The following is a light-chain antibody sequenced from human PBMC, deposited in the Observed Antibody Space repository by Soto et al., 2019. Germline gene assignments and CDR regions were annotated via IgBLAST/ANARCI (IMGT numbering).Light chain of an antibody. CDR1: SSGVGGYNY. V-gene: IGLV2-8*01. Sequence: QSVLTQPPSASGSPGQSVTISCTGTSSGVGGYNYVSWYQQHPGKAPKLMIYEVSKRPSGVPDRFSGSKSGNTASLTVPGLQAEDEADYYCSSYAGSNNLGVFGTGTKVTVL. CDR3: SSYAGSNNLGV. J-gene: IGLJ1*01. CDR2: EVS.